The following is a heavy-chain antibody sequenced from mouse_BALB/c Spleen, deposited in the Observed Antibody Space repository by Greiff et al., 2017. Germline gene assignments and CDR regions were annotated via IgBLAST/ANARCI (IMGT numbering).Heavy chain of an antibody. J-gene: IGHJ2*01. CDR3: ARGYYGYPDY. D-gene: IGHD1-2*01. CDR1: GFSLTSYG. Sequence: VKLVESGPGLVAPSQSLSITCTVSGFSLTSYGVHWVRQPPGKGLEWLGVIWAGGSTNYNSALMSRLSISKDNSKSQVFLKMNSLQTDDTAMYYCARGYYGYPDYWGQGTTLTVSS. CDR2: IWAGGST. V-gene: IGHV2-9*02.